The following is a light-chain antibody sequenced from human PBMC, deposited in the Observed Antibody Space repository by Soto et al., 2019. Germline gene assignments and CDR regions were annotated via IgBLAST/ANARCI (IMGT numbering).Light chain of an antibody. Sequence: AIQMTQSPSSLSASLGDRVTITCRASQGIRNDLGWYQQKPGKATKLMIYAASSLQSGVPSRFSGSGSGTDFTLTISSLQPEDFANYYCLQDYNYLALTFGGGTKVDIK. CDR1: QGIRND. J-gene: IGKJ4*01. V-gene: IGKV1-6*01. CDR2: AAS. CDR3: LQDYNYLALT.